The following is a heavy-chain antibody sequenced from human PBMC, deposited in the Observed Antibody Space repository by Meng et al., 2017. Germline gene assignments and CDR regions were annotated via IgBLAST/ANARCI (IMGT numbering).Heavy chain of an antibody. CDR1: GGSISSGGYY. CDR2: IYYSGST. Sequence: QLQEWGPGLVKPSQTLPLTSTFAGGSISSGGYYWSWIRQHPGKGLEWIGYIYYSGSTYYNPSLKSRVTISVDTSKNQFSLKLSSVTAADTAVYYCAREGGYCSGGSCYSIMHNWFDPWGQGTLVTVSS. CDR3: AREGGYCSGGSCYSIMHNWFDP. J-gene: IGHJ5*02. D-gene: IGHD2-15*01. V-gene: IGHV4-31*03.